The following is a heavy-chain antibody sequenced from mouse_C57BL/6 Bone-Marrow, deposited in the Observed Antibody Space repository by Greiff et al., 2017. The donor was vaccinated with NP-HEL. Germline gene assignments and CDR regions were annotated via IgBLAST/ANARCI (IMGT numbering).Heavy chain of an antibody. CDR2: IYPGSGST. Sequence: QVQLQQPGAELVKPGASVKMSCKASGYTFTSYWITWVKQRPGQGLEWIGDIYPGSGSTIYNEKFKSTATLTVDTSSSTAYMQLSSLTSEDSAVYVCAHYCSNYNYCDFWGQGTALTVSS. CDR3: AHYCSNYNYCDF. D-gene: IGHD2-5*01. J-gene: IGHJ2*01. V-gene: IGHV1-55*01. CDR1: GYTFTSYW.